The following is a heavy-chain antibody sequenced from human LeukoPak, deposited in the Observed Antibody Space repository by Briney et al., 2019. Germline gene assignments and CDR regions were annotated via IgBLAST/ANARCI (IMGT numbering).Heavy chain of an antibody. Sequence: PSETLSLTCAVYGGSFSGYYWGWIRQPPGKGLEWIGNIYYSGTTYYNPSLKSRVTISVDTSKNHFSLKLSSVTAADTAVYYCARHRKGFSSSYSYYYYMDVWGKGTTVTISS. CDR3: ARHRKGFSSSYSYYYYMDV. J-gene: IGHJ6*03. V-gene: IGHV4-34*01. CDR2: IYYSGTT. D-gene: IGHD6-13*01. CDR1: GGSFSGYY.